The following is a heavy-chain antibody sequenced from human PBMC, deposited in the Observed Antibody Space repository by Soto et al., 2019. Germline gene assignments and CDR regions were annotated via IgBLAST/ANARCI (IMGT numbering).Heavy chain of an antibody. CDR2: IWYDGSNK. V-gene: IGHV3-33*01. J-gene: IGHJ5*02. Sequence: VRQAPGKGLEWVAVIWYDGSNKYYADSVKGRFTISRDNSKNTLYLQMNSLRAEDTAVYYCARDVTMVRGVIITPYPWFDPWGQGTLVTVSS. D-gene: IGHD3-10*01. CDR3: ARDVTMVRGVIITPYPWFDP.